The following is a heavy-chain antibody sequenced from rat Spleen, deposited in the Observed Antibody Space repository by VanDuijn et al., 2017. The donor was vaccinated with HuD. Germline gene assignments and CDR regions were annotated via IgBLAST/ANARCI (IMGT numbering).Heavy chain of an antibody. CDR2: ISYSGST. CDR3: ARWAYCYSGDVMDV. CDR1: GYSITSNY. Sequence: EVQLQESGPGLVKPSQSLSLTCSVTGYSITSNYWGWIRKFPGNKMEWIGHISYSGSTSYNPSLKSRISITRDTSKNQLFLQLNSVTTEDTATYYCARWAYCYSGDVMDVWGQGASVTVSS. D-gene: IGHD1-1*01. J-gene: IGHJ4*01. V-gene: IGHV3-1*01.